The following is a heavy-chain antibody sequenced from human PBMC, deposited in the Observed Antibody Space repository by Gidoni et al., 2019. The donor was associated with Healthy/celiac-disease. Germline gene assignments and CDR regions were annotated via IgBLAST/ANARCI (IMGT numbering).Heavy chain of an antibody. J-gene: IGHJ4*02. V-gene: IGHV3-23*01. CDR2: ISGSGGST. CDR3: AKVNGGYCSGGSCYGPLDY. CDR1: GFTFSSYS. Sequence: EVQLLESGGGLVQPGGSLRLSCAASGFTFSSYSMRWVRQAPGKGLGWVSAISGSGGSTYYADSVKGRFTISRDNSKNTLYLQMNSLRAEDTAVYYCAKVNGGYCSGGSCYGPLDYWGQGTLVTVSS. D-gene: IGHD2-15*01.